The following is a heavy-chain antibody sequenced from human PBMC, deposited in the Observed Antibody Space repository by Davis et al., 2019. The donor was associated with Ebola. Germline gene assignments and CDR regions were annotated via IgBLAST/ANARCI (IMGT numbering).Heavy chain of an antibody. Sequence: GESLKISCAASGFTFSSYWMSWVRQAPGKGLEWVANIKQDGSEKYYVDSVKGRFTISRDNAKNSLYLQMNSLRAEDTAVYYCARVTVTTFYYYYGMDVWGQGTTVTVSS. D-gene: IGHD4-17*01. CDR1: GFTFSSYW. J-gene: IGHJ6*02. CDR3: ARVTVTTFYYYYGMDV. V-gene: IGHV3-7*03. CDR2: IKQDGSEK.